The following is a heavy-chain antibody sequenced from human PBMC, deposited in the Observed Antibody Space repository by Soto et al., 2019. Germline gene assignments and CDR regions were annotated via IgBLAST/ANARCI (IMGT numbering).Heavy chain of an antibody. J-gene: IGHJ4*02. V-gene: IGHV1-2*04. CDR2: INPNSGGT. CDR1: GYTFTGYY. D-gene: IGHD2-2*01. Sequence: ASVKVSCKASGYTFTGYYMHWVRQAPGQGLEWMGWINPNSGGTNYAQKFQGWVTMTRDTSISTAYMELSRLRSDDTAVYYCASGVVVVPAAMLSQQPGRYYFDYWGQGTLVTVSS. CDR3: ASGVVVVPAAMLSQQPGRYYFDY.